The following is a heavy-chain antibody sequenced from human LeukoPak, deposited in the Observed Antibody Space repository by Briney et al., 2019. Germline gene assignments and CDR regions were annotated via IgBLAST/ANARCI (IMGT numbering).Heavy chain of an antibody. J-gene: IGHJ4*02. CDR1: GFTFSSYA. CDR3: AKAVDYGGNSVRRYFDY. Sequence: GGSLRLSCAASGFTFSSYAMSWVRQAPGKGLEWVSAISGSGGSTYYADSVKGRFTISRDNSKNTLYLQMNSLRAEDTAVYYCAKAVDYGGNSVRRYFDYWGQGTLVTVSS. CDR2: ISGSGGST. D-gene: IGHD4-23*01. V-gene: IGHV3-23*01.